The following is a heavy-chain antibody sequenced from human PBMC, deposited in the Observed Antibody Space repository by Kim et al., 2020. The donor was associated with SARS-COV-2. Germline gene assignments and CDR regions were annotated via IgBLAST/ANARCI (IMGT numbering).Heavy chain of an antibody. J-gene: IGHJ6*02. CDR2: ISWNSGSI. D-gene: IGHD3-16*02. CDR3: AKEYAFGGVIVPFGMDV. CDR1: GFTFGDYA. Sequence: GGSLRLSCAASGFTFGDYAMHWVRQAPGKGLEWVSGISWNSGSIGYADSVKGRFTISRDNAKNSLYLQMNSLRAEDTALYYCAKEYAFGGVIVPFGMDVWGQGTTVTVSS. V-gene: IGHV3-9*01.